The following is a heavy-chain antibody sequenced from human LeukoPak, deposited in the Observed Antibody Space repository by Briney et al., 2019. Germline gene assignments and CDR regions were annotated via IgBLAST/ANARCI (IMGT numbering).Heavy chain of an antibody. Sequence: SETLSLTCAVYGGSFSGYYWSWIRQPPGKGLEWIGEINHSVSTNYNPSLKSQVTISVDPSKNQFSLKLSSVTAADTAVYYCARMSSGLLIYYYGMDVWGKGTTVTVSS. CDR3: ARMSSGLLIYYYGMDV. V-gene: IGHV4-34*01. J-gene: IGHJ6*04. CDR1: GGSFSGYY. CDR2: INHSVST. D-gene: IGHD6-19*01.